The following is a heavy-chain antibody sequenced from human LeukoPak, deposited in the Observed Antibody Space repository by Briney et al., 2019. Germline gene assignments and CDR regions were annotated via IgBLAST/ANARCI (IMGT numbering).Heavy chain of an antibody. CDR1: GGTFSSYA. D-gene: IGHD6-19*01. CDR2: ITPIFGTA. V-gene: IGHV1-69*05. CDR3: ARELRGYSSGWPLYYFDY. Sequence: ASVKVSCKASGGTFSSYAISWVRQAPGQGLEWMGGITPIFGTANYAQKFQGRVTITTDESTSTAYMELSSLRSEDTAVYYCARELRGYSSGWPLYYFDYWGQGTLVTVSS. J-gene: IGHJ4*02.